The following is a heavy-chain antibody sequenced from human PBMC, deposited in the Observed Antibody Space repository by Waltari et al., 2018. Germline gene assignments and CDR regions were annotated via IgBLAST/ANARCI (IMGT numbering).Heavy chain of an antibody. CDR2: INHSGST. D-gene: IGHD3-10*01. Sequence: QVQLQQWGAGLLKPSETLSLTCAVYGGSFSGYYWSWIRQPPGKGLEWIGEINHSGSTNYNPSLKSRVTISVDTSKNQVSLKLSSVTAADTAVYYCARGSITMVRVFDPWGQGTLVTVSS. J-gene: IGHJ5*02. CDR1: GGSFSGYY. V-gene: IGHV4-34*01. CDR3: ARGSITMVRVFDP.